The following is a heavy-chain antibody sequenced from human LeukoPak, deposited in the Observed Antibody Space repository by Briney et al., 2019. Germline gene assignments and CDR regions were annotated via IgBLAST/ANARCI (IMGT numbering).Heavy chain of an antibody. CDR3: ARGTLDYGVQLDY. V-gene: IGHV3-48*03. D-gene: IGHD4-17*01. J-gene: IGHJ4*02. Sequence: GGSLRLSCAASGFTFSSYEMNWVRQAPGKGLEWVSYISSSGSTIYYADSVKGRFTISRDNAKNSLYLQMNSLRAEDTAVYYCARGTLDYGVQLDYWGQGTLVTVSS. CDR1: GFTFSSYE. CDR2: ISSSGSTI.